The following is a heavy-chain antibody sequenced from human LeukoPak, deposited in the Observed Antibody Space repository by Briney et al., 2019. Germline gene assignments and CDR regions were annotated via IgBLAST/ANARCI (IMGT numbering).Heavy chain of an antibody. V-gene: IGHV4-39*01. CDR2: IYYSGST. Sequence: SETLSLTFTVSGGSISSSSYYWGWIRQPPGKGLEWIGSIYYSGSTYYNPSLKSRVTISVDTSKNQFSLKLSSVTAADTAVYYCAPQARRSAWGGYWGQGTLVTVSS. CDR3: APQARRSAWGGY. J-gene: IGHJ4*02. D-gene: IGHD3-16*01. CDR1: GGSISSSSYY.